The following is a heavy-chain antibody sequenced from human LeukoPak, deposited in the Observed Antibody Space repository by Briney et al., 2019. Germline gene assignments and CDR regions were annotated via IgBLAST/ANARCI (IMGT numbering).Heavy chain of an antibody. J-gene: IGHJ4*02. D-gene: IGHD3-10*01. CDR1: GFTFSNYW. Sequence: PGGSLRLSCAASGFTFSNYWMTWVRQAPGKGLEYVAYIKQDGSEKNYVDSVKGRFTISRDNAKNSLYLQMNSLRAEDTAVYYCARAMVRGVTAYYFDYWGQGTLVTVSS. V-gene: IGHV3-7*03. CDR2: IKQDGSEK. CDR3: ARAMVRGVTAYYFDY.